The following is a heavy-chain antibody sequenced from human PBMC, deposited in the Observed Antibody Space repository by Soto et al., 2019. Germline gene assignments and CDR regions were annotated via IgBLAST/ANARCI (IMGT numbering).Heavy chain of an antibody. Sequence: SETLFLTCTVSGGSINSYFWTWVRQSPVQGLQWMGYIHYSGSANYNPSLQTRVAMSVDTSKSQFSLSLTSVTAADMAVYYCARMNQLAPKRNDFDIGGQ. J-gene: IGHJ3*02. CDR1: GGSINSYF. CDR2: IHYSGSA. D-gene: IGHD1-1*01. V-gene: IGHV4-59*01. CDR3: ARMNQLAPKRNDFDI.